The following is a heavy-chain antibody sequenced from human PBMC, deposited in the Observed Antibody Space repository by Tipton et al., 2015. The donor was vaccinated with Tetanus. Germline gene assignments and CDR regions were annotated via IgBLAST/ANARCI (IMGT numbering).Heavy chain of an antibody. J-gene: IGHJ5*02. CDR1: GGSISSGGYS. V-gene: IGHV4-30-2*01. D-gene: IGHD3-22*01. CDR2: VYHSGTT. CDR3: ARKPTKIPQARFDP. Sequence: TLSLTCTVSGGSISSGGYSWGWIRQPPGKGLEWVGYVYHSGTTYYHPSLKSRITISVDKSKNQFSLDLTSVTAADTAVYYCARKPTKIPQARFDPWGQGTLVTVSS.